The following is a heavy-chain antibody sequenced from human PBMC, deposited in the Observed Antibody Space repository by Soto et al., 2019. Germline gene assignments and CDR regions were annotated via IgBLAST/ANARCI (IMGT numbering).Heavy chain of an antibody. D-gene: IGHD1-1*01. CDR3: ARDNRGRNNWNDVPAPRLDY. CDR2: INGDGSST. Sequence: GGSLRLSCAASGFIFSSYWMHWVRQAPGKGLMWVSRINGDGSSTSYADSVKGRFTISRDNAKNTLYLQMDSLRAEDTAVYYCARDNRGRNNWNDVPAPRLDYWGQGTLVTVSS. J-gene: IGHJ4*02. V-gene: IGHV3-74*01. CDR1: GFIFSSYW.